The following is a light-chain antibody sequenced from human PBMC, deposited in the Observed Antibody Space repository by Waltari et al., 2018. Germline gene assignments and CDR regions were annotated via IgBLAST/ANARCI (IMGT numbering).Light chain of an antibody. CDR3: QSYDTSLNAV. CDR1: SSNIGAGYD. V-gene: IGLV1-40*01. J-gene: IGLJ2*01. CDR2: DNN. Sequence: QSLLTQPPSMSGAPGQRVTISCTGSSSNIGAGYDVHWYQRLPGAAPQVIIYDNNNRPSGVPDRFSGSKSGTSATLAITGLQAEDEADYYCQSYDTSLNAVFGGGTKLTVL.